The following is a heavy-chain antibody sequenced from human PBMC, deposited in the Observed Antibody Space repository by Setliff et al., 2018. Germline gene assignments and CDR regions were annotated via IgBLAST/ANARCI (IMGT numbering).Heavy chain of an antibody. CDR3: ARMSGFQYMDV. CDR1: GGSISSGSDY. CDR2: IYTSWST. Sequence: SETLSLTCSVSGGSISSGSDYWTWIRQPAGKGLEWIGQIYTSWSTNYNPSLKGRATLSIDASKRQFPLKLTSVTAADTAVYYCARMSGFQYMDVWGKGTTVTVSS. V-gene: IGHV4-61*09. J-gene: IGHJ6*03. D-gene: IGHD3-3*01.